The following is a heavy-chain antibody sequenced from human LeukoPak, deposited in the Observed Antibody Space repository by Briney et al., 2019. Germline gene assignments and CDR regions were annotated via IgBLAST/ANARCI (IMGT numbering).Heavy chain of an antibody. Sequence: SETLSLTCTVSGGSISSYYWSWIRQPTGKGLEWSGYIYYSGSTNYNPSLKSRVTISVDTSKNQFSLKLSSVTAADTAVYYCARKVHYDILTGYPTGHFDYWGQGTLVTVSS. J-gene: IGHJ4*02. CDR2: IYYSGST. D-gene: IGHD3-9*01. CDR1: GGSISSYY. CDR3: ARKVHYDILTGYPTGHFDY. V-gene: IGHV4-59*08.